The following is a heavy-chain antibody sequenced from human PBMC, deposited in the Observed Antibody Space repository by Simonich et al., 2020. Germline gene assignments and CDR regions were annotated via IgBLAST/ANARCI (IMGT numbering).Heavy chain of an antibody. D-gene: IGHD5-12*01. Sequence: EVQLVQSGADVKKPGESLKISCKGSGYSFTSYWIGWVRQMPGKGLGWMGIIEPGGTDTRYSPAIQGQVTISADKSISTADLQWSSLKASDTAMYYCVRPDSGYDYFDYWGQGTLVTVSS. CDR1: GYSFTSYW. CDR3: VRPDSGYDYFDY. CDR2: IEPGGTDT. V-gene: IGHV5-51*03. J-gene: IGHJ4*02.